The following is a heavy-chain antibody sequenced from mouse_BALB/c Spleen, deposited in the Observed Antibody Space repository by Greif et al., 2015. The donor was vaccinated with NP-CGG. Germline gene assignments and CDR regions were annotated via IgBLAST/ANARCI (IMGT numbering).Heavy chain of an antibody. CDR3: AGGVEALAMDY. CDR2: ISDGGSYT. Sequence: EVQVVESGGGLVKPGGSLKLSCAASGFTFSDCYMYWVRQTPEKRLEWVATISDGGSYTYYPDSVKGRFTISRDNAKNNLYLQMSSRKSEDTAMYYCAGGVEALAMDYWGQGTSVTVSS. J-gene: IGHJ4*01. D-gene: IGHD1-1*01. V-gene: IGHV5-4*02. CDR1: GFTFSDCY.